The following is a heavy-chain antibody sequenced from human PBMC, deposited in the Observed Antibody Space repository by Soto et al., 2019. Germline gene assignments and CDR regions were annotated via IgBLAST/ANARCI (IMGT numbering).Heavy chain of an antibody. CDR2: ISAYNGNT. CDR3: ARGHEFGGNSDAFDI. CDR1: GYAFTSYG. D-gene: IGHD3-10*01. V-gene: IGHV1-18*01. Sequence: ASVKVSCKAAGYAFTSYGISWVRQAPGQGLEWMGWISAYNGNTNYAQKLQGRVTMTTDTSTSTAYMELRSLRSDDTAVYYCARGHEFGGNSDAFDIWGQGTVVTVSS. J-gene: IGHJ3*02.